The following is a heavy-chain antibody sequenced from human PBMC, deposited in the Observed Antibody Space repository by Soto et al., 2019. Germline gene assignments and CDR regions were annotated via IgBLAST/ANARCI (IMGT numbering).Heavy chain of an antibody. J-gene: IGHJ3*02. CDR1: GYTFTSYY. CDR3: ARVAGATTSSFDI. V-gene: IGHV1-8*01. D-gene: IGHD1-26*01. CDR2: MNPNSGNT. Sequence: QVQLVQSGAEVKKPGASVKVSCKASGYTFTSYYINWVRQATGQGLEWMGWMNPNSGNTGYAQKCQGRVTMTRNTALSTAYMELSSLRSEDTAVYYCARVAGATTSSFDICGQGTMVTVSS.